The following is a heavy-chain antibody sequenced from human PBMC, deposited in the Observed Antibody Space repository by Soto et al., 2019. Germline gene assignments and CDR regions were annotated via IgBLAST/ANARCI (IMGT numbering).Heavy chain of an antibody. CDR3: ARKDGWFGTYGMDV. CDR2: ISASNGNT. CDR1: GFTFTSYG. J-gene: IGHJ6*02. V-gene: IGHV1-18*01. Sequence: QVQLVQSGGEVKKPGASVKVSCKASGFTFTSYGISWVRQAPGQGLEWMGWISASNGNTHYAQKLQGRVTMTTDASTSTAYMELRSLRSNDTAVYYCARKDGWFGTYGMDVWGQGTTVTVSS. D-gene: IGHD6-19*01.